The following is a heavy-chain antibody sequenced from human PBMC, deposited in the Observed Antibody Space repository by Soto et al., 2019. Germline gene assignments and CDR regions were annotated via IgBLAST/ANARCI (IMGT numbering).Heavy chain of an antibody. CDR2: ISYDGSNK. Sequence: QVQLVESGGGVVQPGRSLRLSCAASGFTFSSYAMHWVRQAPGKGLEWVAVISYDGSNKYYADSVKGRFTISRDNSKNTLYLKMNSLRAEDTAVYYCARERYYDFWSGYYTQHYYYYGMDVWGQGSTVTVSS. V-gene: IGHV3-30-3*01. CDR3: ARERYYDFWSGYYTQHYYYYGMDV. J-gene: IGHJ6*02. CDR1: GFTFSSYA. D-gene: IGHD3-3*01.